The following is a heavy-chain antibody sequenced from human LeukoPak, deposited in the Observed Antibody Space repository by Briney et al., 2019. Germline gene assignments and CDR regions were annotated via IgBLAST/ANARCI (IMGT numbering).Heavy chain of an antibody. V-gene: IGHV4-30-4*01. J-gene: IGHJ2*01. CDR2: IYYSGST. CDR1: GGSISSGDYY. CDR3: ATSLSSPHPPNWYFDL. Sequence: SETLSLTCTVSGGSISSGDYYWSWIRQPPGKGLEWIGYIYYSGSTYYNPSLKSRVTISVDMSKNQFSLKLSSVTAADTAVYYCATSLSSPHPPNWYFDLWGRGTLVTVSS. D-gene: IGHD2-15*01.